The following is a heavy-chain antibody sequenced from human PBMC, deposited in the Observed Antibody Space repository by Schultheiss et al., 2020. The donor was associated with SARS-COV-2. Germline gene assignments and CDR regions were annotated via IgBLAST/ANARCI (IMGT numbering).Heavy chain of an antibody. D-gene: IGHD7-27*01. Sequence: SETLSLTCAVYGGSFSGYYWSWIRQHPGKGLEWIGYIYYSGSTNYNPSLKSRVTISVDTSKNQFSLKLSSVTAADTAVYYCAIKGRLGIEDYWGQGTLVTVSS. CDR3: AIKGRLGIEDY. CDR2: IYYSGST. J-gene: IGHJ4*02. V-gene: IGHV4-34*01. CDR1: GGSFSGYY.